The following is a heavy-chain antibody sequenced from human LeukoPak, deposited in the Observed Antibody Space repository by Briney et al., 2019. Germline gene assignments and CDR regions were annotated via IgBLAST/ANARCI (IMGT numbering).Heavy chain of an antibody. V-gene: IGHV3-74*01. CDR1: GNYW. D-gene: IGHD2-15*01. CDR3: AKGQSIVVVVAASGF. J-gene: IGHJ4*02. CDR2: INSDGSWT. Sequence: GGSLRLSCAASGNYWMHWVRQAPGKGLVWVSHINSDGSWTGYADSVKGRFTISRDNSKNTLYLQMNSLRADDTAVYYCAKGQSIVVVVAASGFWGQGTLVTVSS.